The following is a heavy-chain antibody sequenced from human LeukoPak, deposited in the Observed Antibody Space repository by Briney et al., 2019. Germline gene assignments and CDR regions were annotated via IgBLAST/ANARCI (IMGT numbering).Heavy chain of an antibody. CDR1: GGSFSGYY. CDR2: INHSGST. J-gene: IGHJ2*01. Sequence: SETLSLTCAVYGGSFSGYYWSWIRQPPGKGLEWIGEINHSGSTNYNPSLKGRVPISVDTPKNQFSLKLSSVTAVDTAVYYCARPHPPTVTTPYWYFDLWGRGTLVTVSS. V-gene: IGHV4-34*01. CDR3: ARPHPPTVTTPYWYFDL. D-gene: IGHD4-17*01.